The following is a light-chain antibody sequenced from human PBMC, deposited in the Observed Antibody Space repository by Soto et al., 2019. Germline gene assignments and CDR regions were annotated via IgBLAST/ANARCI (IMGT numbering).Light chain of an antibody. CDR3: QVWDSSTEV. CDR2: RDS. V-gene: IGLV3-9*01. J-gene: IGLJ2*01. Sequence: SYELTQPLSVSVALGQTARITCGGNNFGSKNVHWYQQKPGQAPVLVIYRDSNRPSGIPERFSGSNSGNTATLTISRAQAGDEADYYCQVWDSSTEVFGGGTKVTVL. CDR1: NFGSKN.